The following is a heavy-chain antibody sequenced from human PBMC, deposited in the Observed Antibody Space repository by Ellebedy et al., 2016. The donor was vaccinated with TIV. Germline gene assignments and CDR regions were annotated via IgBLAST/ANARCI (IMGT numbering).Heavy chain of an antibody. V-gene: IGHV4-39*07. J-gene: IGHJ6*03. CDR2: INHSGST. Sequence: SETLSLXCTVSGGSISSRSYYWSWIRQPPGKGLEWIGEINHSGSTNYNPSLKSRVTISVDTSKNQFSLKLSSVTAADTAVYYCARGGRSRIQPAVGWYYYMDVWGKGTTVTVSS. D-gene: IGHD2-2*01. CDR3: ARGGRSRIQPAVGWYYYMDV. CDR1: GGSISSRSYY.